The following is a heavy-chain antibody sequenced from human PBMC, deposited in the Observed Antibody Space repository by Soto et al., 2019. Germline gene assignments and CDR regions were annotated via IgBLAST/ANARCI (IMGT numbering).Heavy chain of an antibody. J-gene: IGHJ4*02. V-gene: IGHV3-30*18. CDR1: GFAFSSYA. CDR3: AKAHLGLVQTPSLDY. CDR2: IPYDGGTT. D-gene: IGHD1-26*01. Sequence: QMQLVESGGGVVQPGGSLRLSCAASGFAFSSYAMHWVRQAPGKGLEWLAVIPYDGGTTYYAEAVKGRFTISRDNSKNTVFLHMSSLGVEDTAVYSCAKAHLGLVQTPSLDYWGQGTLVTISS.